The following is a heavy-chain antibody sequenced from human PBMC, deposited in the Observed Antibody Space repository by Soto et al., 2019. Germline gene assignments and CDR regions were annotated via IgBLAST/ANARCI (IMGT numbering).Heavy chain of an antibody. D-gene: IGHD3-16*01. CDR2: IKPDGSEK. CDR1: GFTFSNYW. CDR3: ARLGDDY. V-gene: IGHV3-7*01. J-gene: IGHJ4*02. Sequence: EVQLVESGGDLVQPGGSLRHSCAVSGFTFSNYWMAWVRQAPGKGLEWVANIKPDGSEKHYVDSVQGRFTISRDNAKNSLFLQMNSLRGVDTAVYYCARLGDDYWGQGTLVTVSS.